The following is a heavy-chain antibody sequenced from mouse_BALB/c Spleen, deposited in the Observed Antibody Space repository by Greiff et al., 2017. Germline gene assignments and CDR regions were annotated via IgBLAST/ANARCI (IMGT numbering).Heavy chain of an antibody. J-gene: IGHJ3*01. V-gene: IGHV1-77*01. CDR3: ASNTWFAY. CDR2: IYPGSGNT. CDR1: GYTFTDYY. Sequence: VKLMESGAELARPGASVKLSCKASGYTFTDYYINWVKQRTGQGLEWIGEIYPGSGNTYYNEKFKGKATLTADKSSSTAYMQLSSLTSEDSAVYFCASNTWFAYWGQGTLVTVSA. D-gene: IGHD4-1*01.